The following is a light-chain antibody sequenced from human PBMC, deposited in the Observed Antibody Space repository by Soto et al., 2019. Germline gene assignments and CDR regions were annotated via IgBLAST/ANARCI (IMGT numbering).Light chain of an antibody. CDR2: EVT. Sequence: QSALTQPASVSGSPGQSITISCTGTSSDVGGYNYVSWYQHHPGKAPKLLIYEVTNRPSGISNRFSGSKSGNTASLTNSGLLAEDEADYYCTSYTLRSTLAFGGGTQLTVL. CDR3: TSYTLRSTLA. V-gene: IGLV2-14*01. CDR1: SSDVGGYNY. J-gene: IGLJ7*01.